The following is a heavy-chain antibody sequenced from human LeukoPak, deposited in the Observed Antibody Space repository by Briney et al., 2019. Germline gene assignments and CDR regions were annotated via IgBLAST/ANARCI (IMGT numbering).Heavy chain of an antibody. CDR2: IYSSGTT. CDR1: GGSINSGNNY. V-gene: IGHV4-61*02. Sequence: SETLSLTCTVSGGSINSGNNYWSWIRQPAGKGLEWIGRIYSSGTTTYNPSLKSRVTISVDTSKNQFSLKLSSVTAADTAVYCCARLVGATRYYYYYMDVWGKGTTVTVSS. D-gene: IGHD1-26*01. CDR3: ARLVGATRYYYYYMDV. J-gene: IGHJ6*03.